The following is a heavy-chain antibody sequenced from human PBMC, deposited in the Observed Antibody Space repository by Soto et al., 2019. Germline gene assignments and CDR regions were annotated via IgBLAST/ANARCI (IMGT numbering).Heavy chain of an antibody. Sequence: PSEPLSVTCTVADGSISSSSYYWGRNSQPPGKGLEWIGSIYYSGSTYYNPSLKSRVTISVDTSKNQFSLKLSSVTAADTAVYYCARKPRLGVRGVPAYYFDYWGQGTLVTVSS. CDR1: DGSISSSSYY. D-gene: IGHD3-10*01. V-gene: IGHV4-39*01. CDR2: IYYSGST. J-gene: IGHJ4*02. CDR3: ARKPRLGVRGVPAYYFDY.